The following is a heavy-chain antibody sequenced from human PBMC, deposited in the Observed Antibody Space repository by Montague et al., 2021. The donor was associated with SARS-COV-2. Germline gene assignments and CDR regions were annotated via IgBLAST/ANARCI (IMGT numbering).Heavy chain of an antibody. J-gene: IGHJ4*02. CDR1: GDSVSSNSAA. Sequence: CAISGDSVSSNSAAWNWIRQSPSRGLEWLGRTYYRSKWYYEYAVSLKSRITINPDTPKNQFSLQVKSMTPEDTAVYYCALAVAGRGGYDYWGQGTLVTVSS. CDR3: ALAVAGRGGYDY. V-gene: IGHV6-1*01. D-gene: IGHD6-19*01. CDR2: TYYRSKWYY.